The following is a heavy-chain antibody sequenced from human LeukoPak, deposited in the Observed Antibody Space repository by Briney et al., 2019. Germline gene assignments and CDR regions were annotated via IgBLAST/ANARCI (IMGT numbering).Heavy chain of an antibody. CDR3: VKDIGPVTSSPRFDY. J-gene: IGHJ4*02. D-gene: IGHD2-2*01. CDR1: GFTFDDYA. CDR2: VNWDGGTT. Sequence: GGSLRLSCAASGFTFDDYAMHWVRQAPGKGLEWVSLVNWDGGTTYYADSVKGRFTISRDNIKNSLYLQMNSLRLEDTALYYCVKDIGPVTSSPRFDYWGQGTLVTVSS. V-gene: IGHV3-43D*03.